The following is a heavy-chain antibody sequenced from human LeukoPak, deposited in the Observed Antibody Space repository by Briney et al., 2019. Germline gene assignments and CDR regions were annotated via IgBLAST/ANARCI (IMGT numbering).Heavy chain of an antibody. J-gene: IGHJ6*02. CDR2: IHHIGTR. CDR1: VGSISSGNW. Sequence: PSGTLSLTCGVSVGSISSGNWWSWVRQSPEKGLKGFGEIHHIGTRNYNPSLKSRVTISADTFQNHFSLIVTSLTAADTAVYYCATAPILRGEGGEHYRCGMDVWGQGTTVIVSS. V-gene: IGHV4-4*02. CDR3: ATAPILRGEGGEHYRCGMDV. D-gene: IGHD2-2*02.